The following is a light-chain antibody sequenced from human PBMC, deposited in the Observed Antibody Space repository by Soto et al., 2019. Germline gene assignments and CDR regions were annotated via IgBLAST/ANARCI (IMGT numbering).Light chain of an antibody. V-gene: IGKV3-20*01. Sequence: EIGLTQSPGTLSLSPGERATLSCRASQSVSSSYLAWYQQKPGQAPRLLIYGASSRATGIPDRFSGSGSGTDFTLTISRLEPEDFAVDYGQQYGSSPLPIGTGTKVDIK. CDR3: QQYGSSPLP. CDR2: GAS. CDR1: QSVSSSY. J-gene: IGKJ3*01.